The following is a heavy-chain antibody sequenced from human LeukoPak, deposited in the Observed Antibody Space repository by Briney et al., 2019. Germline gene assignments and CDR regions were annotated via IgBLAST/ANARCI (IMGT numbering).Heavy chain of an antibody. V-gene: IGHV3-21*01. CDR2: ISSSSSYI. D-gene: IGHD2-8*01. CDR1: GFTFSSYS. CDR3: ARDPRIYCTNGICRDDYFDN. J-gene: IGHJ4*02. Sequence: PGGSLRLSCAASGFTFSSYSMNWVRQAPGKGLEWVSSISSSSSYIYYADSVNGRFTISRDNAKNSLYLQMNSLRAEDTAVYYCARDPRIYCTNGICRDDYFDNWGQGALVTVSS.